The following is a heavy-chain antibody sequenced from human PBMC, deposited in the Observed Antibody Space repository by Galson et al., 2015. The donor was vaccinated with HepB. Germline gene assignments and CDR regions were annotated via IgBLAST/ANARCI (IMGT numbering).Heavy chain of an antibody. J-gene: IGHJ3*02. CDR1: GFTVSSYG. CDR3: ARKVDAGMVPTVDI. D-gene: IGHD5-18*01. V-gene: IGHV3-33*08. Sequence: SLRLSCAASGFTVSSYGMHWVRQAPGKGLEWVAVIWYDGSNNKYDAAVKGRFTMSRNNSKNTQYLQRNSLIAEDSAVYYCARKVDAGMVPTVDIWGQGTMVSVSS. CDR2: IWYDGSNN.